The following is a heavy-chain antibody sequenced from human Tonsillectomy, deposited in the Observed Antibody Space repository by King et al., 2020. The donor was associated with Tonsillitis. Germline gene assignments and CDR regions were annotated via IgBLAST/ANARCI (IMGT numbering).Heavy chain of an antibody. CDR1: GGSISSSSYY. CDR3: ARLLGYYYYMDV. V-gene: IGHV4-39*01. CDR2: IYYSGSP. J-gene: IGHJ6*03. D-gene: IGHD1-26*01. Sequence: QLQESGPGLVKPSETLSLTCTVSGGSISSSSYYWGWIRQPPGKGLEWIGRIYYSGSPSSNPSLKSRFTISVETSKNQFSLKLSSVTAADTAVYYCARLLGYYYYMDVWGKGTTVTVSS.